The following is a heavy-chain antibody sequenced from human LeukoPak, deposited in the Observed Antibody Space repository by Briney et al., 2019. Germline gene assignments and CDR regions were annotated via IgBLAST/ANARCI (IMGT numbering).Heavy chain of an antibody. CDR2: IRSKTNSYAT. J-gene: IGHJ4*02. V-gene: IGHV3-73*01. D-gene: IGHD1-26*01. CDR1: GCTFSGSA. CDR3: TRLHLG. Sequence: PSGTLTLSWAASGCTFSGSAMCWVRQASGKGLEWVGHIRSKTNSYATTYAASVKGRFTISSDDSKNTAYLQMSSLKTRDTAVYYCTRLHLGWGQGTLVTVSS.